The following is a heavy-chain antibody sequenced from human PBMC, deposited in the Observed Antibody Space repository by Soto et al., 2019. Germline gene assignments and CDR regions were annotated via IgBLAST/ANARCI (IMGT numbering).Heavy chain of an antibody. CDR2: IGTAGDT. Sequence: EVQLVESGGGLVQPGGSLRLSCAASGFTFSSYDMHWVRQATGKGLEWVSAIGTAGDTYYPGSVKGRFTISRENAKNSVYLKMNSLRAGDTAVYYCARGGSYYDILTGYWAGAFDIWGQGTMVTVSS. V-gene: IGHV3-13*01. CDR1: GFTFSSYD. D-gene: IGHD3-9*01. J-gene: IGHJ3*02. CDR3: ARGGSYYDILTGYWAGAFDI.